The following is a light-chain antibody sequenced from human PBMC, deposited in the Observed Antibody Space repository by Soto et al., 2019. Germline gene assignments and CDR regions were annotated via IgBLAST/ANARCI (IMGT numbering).Light chain of an antibody. V-gene: IGKV1-5*03. CDR3: QWYGTLPLT. CDR1: QSLSTW. Sequence: DIQMTQSPSTLSASVGDRVTITCRASQSLSTWLAWFQQKPGKAPRILSYKASTLAAGVSSRFSGSGSGTEFTLTISSLQPDDFAAYYCQWYGTLPLTFGGGTKVEIK. CDR2: KAS. J-gene: IGKJ4*01.